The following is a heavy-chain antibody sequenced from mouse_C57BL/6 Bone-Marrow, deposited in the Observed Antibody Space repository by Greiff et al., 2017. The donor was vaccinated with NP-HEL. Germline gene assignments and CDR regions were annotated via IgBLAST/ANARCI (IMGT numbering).Heavy chain of an antibody. CDR3: VRGGYYYAMDY. CDR1: GFTFNTYA. V-gene: IGHV10-3*01. Sequence: EVMLVESGGGLVQPKGSLKLSCAASGFTFNTYAMPWVRQAPGMGLEWVARIRSKSSNYATYYADSVKERFTISTDDSQSMLYLQMSNLKTDDTAMCYCVRGGYYYAMDYWGQGTSVTVSS. CDR2: IRSKSSNYAT. J-gene: IGHJ4*01. D-gene: IGHD1-1*02.